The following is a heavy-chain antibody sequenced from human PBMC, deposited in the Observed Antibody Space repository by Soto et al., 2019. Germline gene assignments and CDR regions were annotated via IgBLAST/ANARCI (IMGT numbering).Heavy chain of an antibody. CDR2: ITPGSSTI. D-gene: IGHD2-2*01. CDR1: GFTFGSYS. Sequence: EVQLVESGGGLVQPGGSLRLSCAVSGFTFGSYSMNWVRQAPGKGLEWVSYITPGSSTIYYADSVKGRFTISRDNAKNSLYLQMNSLRADDTAVYYCATTLCTGTSRYCVYWGQGTLVTVSS. CDR3: ATTLCTGTSRYCVY. V-gene: IGHV3-48*01. J-gene: IGHJ4*02.